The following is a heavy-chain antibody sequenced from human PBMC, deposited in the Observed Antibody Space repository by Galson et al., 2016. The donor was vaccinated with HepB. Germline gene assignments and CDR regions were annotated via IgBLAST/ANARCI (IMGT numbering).Heavy chain of an antibody. CDR3: AKDRPYYGSGSYYPIDY. V-gene: IGHV3-23*01. CDR2: ISGSGGST. CDR1: GFTFNSYA. J-gene: IGHJ4*02. Sequence: SLRLSCAASGFTFNSYAMSWVRQAPGKGLEWVSGISGSGGSTSYAASVKGRSTISRDNSKNTLYLQMNSLRAEDTAVYYCAKDRPYYGSGSYYPIDYWGPGTLVTVSS. D-gene: IGHD3-10*01.